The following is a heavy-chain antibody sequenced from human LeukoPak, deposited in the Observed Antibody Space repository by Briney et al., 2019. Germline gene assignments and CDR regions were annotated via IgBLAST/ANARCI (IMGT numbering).Heavy chain of an antibody. Sequence: SVTVSCKASGGTFSSYAISWVRQAPGQGLEWMGGIIPIFGTANYAQKFQGRVTITADESTSTAYMELSSLRSEDTAVYYCAREAITGTTNAIYYFDYWGQEPWSPSPQ. V-gene: IGHV1-69*13. D-gene: IGHD1-14*01. CDR3: AREAITGTTNAIYYFDY. CDR1: GGTFSSYA. J-gene: IGHJ4*01. CDR2: IIPIFGTA.